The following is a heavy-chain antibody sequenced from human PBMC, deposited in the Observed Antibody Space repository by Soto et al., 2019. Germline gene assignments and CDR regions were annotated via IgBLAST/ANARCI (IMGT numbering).Heavy chain of an antibody. J-gene: IGHJ4*02. Sequence: QVQLVQSGAEVKKPGASVKVSCEASGYSFIDYYIHWVRQAPGQGFEWMGRISPKSGGTNYAKKFEGRVTLTWDTSLKTAYMELSSLKSDDTAVYYCARPPGYISDWYYFDLWGQGTRVTVSS. D-gene: IGHD3-9*01. CDR2: ISPKSGGT. V-gene: IGHV1-2*02. CDR1: GYSFIDYY. CDR3: ARPPGYISDWYYFDL.